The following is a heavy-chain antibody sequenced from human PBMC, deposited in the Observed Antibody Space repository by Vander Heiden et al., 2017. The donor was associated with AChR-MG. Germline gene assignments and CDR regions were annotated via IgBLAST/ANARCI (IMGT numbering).Heavy chain of an antibody. J-gene: IGHJ4*02. CDR3: ARRGDSSGYYYDY. D-gene: IGHD3-22*01. CDR1: GGSISSSSYY. Sequence: QLQLQESGPGLVKPSETLSLTCTVSGGSISSSSYYWGWILQPPGKGLEWIVSIYYSGSTYYNPSLKSRVTISVDTSKNQFSLKLSSVTAADTAVYYCARRGDSSGYYYDYWGQGTLVTVSS. V-gene: IGHV4-39*01. CDR2: IYYSGST.